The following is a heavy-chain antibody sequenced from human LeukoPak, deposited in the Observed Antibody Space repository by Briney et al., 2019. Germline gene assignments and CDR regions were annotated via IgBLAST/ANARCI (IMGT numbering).Heavy chain of an antibody. J-gene: IGHJ4*02. Sequence: ASVKVFCKASGFTFTGYYMHWVRQAPGQGLEWMGWINPNSGGTNYAQKFQGRVTMTRDMSTSTVYMELSSLRSEDTAVYYCARVDRNGDYGVDYWGQGTLVTVSS. CDR2: INPNSGGT. CDR3: ARVDRNGDYGVDY. V-gene: IGHV1-2*02. D-gene: IGHD4-17*01. CDR1: GFTFTGYY.